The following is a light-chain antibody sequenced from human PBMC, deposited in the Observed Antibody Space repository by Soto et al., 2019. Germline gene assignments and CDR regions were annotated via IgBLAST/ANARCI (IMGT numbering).Light chain of an antibody. CDR3: MQSLQTPLT. CDR1: QSLQHSNGYNC. V-gene: IGKV2-28*01. CDR2: LGS. J-gene: IGKJ4*01. Sequence: DIVLTQSPLSLPVPPGEPASISCRSSQSLQHSNGYNCLDWYLQKPGQSPQLLIYLGSNRASGVPDRFSGSGSGIDFTLKISRVEAEDVGVYYCMQSLQTPLTFGGGTKVDIK.